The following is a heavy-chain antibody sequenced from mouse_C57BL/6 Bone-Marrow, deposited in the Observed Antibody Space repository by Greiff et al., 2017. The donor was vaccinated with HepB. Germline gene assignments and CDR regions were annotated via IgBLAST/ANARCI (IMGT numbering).Heavy chain of an antibody. CDR1: GYTFTSYW. D-gene: IGHD2-1*01. Sequence: VQLQQPGAELVKPGASVKMSCKASGYTFTSYWITWVKQWPGQGLDWFGDIYPGSVSTNYNEKFNSKASLTVDTSSSTAYMQRSSLTSDDSAVYYCARRGIYYGNYEVDYWGQGTTLTVS. CDR2: IYPGSVST. V-gene: IGHV1-55*01. J-gene: IGHJ2*01. CDR3: ARRGIYYGNYEVDY.